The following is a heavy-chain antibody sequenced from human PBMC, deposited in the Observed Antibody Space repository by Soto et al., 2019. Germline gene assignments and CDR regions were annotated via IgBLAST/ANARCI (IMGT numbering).Heavy chain of an antibody. Sequence: GGSLRLSCAASGFTFSGSAMHWVRQASGKGLEWVGRIRSKANSYATAYAASVKGRFTISRDDSKNTAYLQMNSLKTEDTAVYYCTRGRDQRTINYYYYMDVWGKGTTVTVSS. J-gene: IGHJ6*03. CDR3: TRGRDQRTINYYYYMDV. V-gene: IGHV3-73*01. CDR1: GFTFSGSA. D-gene: IGHD1-7*01. CDR2: IRSKANSYAT.